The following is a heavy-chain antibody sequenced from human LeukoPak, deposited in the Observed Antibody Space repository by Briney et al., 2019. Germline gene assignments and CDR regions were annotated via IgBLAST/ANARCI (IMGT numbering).Heavy chain of an antibody. V-gene: IGHV3-21*04. CDR3: AGGIGSFYDSSGYYNY. D-gene: IGHD3-22*01. Sequence: GGSLRLSCAASGFTFSSYTMNWVRQPPGKGLEWVSSIISSSSYIYYADSVKGRFTISRDNSKNTLFLQMNSLRAEDTAVYYCAGGIGSFYDSSGYYNYWGQGTLVTVSS. CDR1: GFTFSSYT. CDR2: IISSSSYI. J-gene: IGHJ4*02.